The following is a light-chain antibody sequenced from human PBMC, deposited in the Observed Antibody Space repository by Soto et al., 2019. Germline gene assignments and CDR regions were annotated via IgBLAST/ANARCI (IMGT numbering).Light chain of an antibody. CDR2: SAN. J-gene: IGKJ1*01. V-gene: IGKV1-17*03. CDR3: LQHKSCPRT. Sequence: DIQMTQSPSDMSASVGDRVTITCRASQDISNFLVWFQQRPGKVPKRLMYSANRLESGVPSRFSGSGSGTEFTLTISSLQPEDFATYYCLQHKSCPRTFGQGTKVDIK. CDR1: QDISNF.